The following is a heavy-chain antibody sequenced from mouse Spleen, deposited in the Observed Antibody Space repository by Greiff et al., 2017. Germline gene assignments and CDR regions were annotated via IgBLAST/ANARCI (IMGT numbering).Heavy chain of an antibody. CDR2: IDPENGNT. CDR1: GFNIKDYY. Sequence: VQLQQSGAELVRPGALVKLSCKASGFNIKDYYMHWVKQRPEQGLEWIGWIDPENGNTIYDPKFQGKASITADTSSNTAYLQLSSLTSEDTAVYYCARRDTTAPFAYWGQGTLVTVSA. J-gene: IGHJ3*01. V-gene: IGHV14-1*02. CDR3: ARRDTTAPFAY. D-gene: IGHD1-2*01.